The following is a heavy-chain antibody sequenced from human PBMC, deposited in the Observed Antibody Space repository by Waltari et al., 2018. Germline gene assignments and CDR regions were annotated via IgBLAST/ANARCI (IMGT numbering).Heavy chain of an antibody. CDR2: MSASGST. V-gene: IGHV4-61*02. D-gene: IGHD2-2*01. J-gene: IGHJ4*02. Sequence: QVQLQESGPGLVQASQTLSLTCPVSGGSVHRGIYCWRWIRQPAGKGLEWIGRMSASGSTKYNASLKRRVTIAVDTSKNQFSLRRNYVTAADTAIYYCARDDTSSRFAVFDYWGQGSLVTGSS. CDR1: GGSVHRGIYC. CDR3: ARDDTSSRFAVFDY.